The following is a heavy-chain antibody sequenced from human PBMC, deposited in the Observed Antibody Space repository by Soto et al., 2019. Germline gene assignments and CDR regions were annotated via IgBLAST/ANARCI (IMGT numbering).Heavy chain of an antibody. J-gene: IGHJ4*02. CDR2: IYWDDDK. Sequence: QITLNESGPTVVNPTETLTLTCTFSGFSLTTSGVGVGWVRQSPGKAPEWLAFIYWDDDKRYSTSLKSRLTITKDTSKNQVVLTMANVDPADTATYYCANRVLRAVFGLVTTTAIYFDFWGQGTPVVVSS. CDR3: ANRVLRAVFGLVTTTAIYFDF. CDR1: GFSLTTSGVG. D-gene: IGHD3-3*01. V-gene: IGHV2-5*02.